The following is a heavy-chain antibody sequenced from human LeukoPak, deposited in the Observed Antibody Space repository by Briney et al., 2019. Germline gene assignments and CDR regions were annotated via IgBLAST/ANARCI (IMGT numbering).Heavy chain of an antibody. CDR3: ARVSGSGSYYRGYYGMDV. CDR2: INHSGST. V-gene: IGHV4-34*01. J-gene: IGHJ6*04. D-gene: IGHD3-10*01. CDR1: GGSFSGYY. Sequence: SETLSLTCVVYGGSFSGYYWSWIRQPPGKGLEWIGEINHSGSTNYNPSLKSRVTISVDTSKNQFSLKLSSVTAADTAVYYCARVSGSGSYYRGYYGMDVWGKGTTVTVSS.